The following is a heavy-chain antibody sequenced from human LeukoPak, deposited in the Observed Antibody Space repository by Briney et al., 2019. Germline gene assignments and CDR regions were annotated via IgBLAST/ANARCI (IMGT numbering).Heavy chain of an antibody. J-gene: IGHJ4*02. CDR3: ARPSQVGHDTGGYFGY. Sequence: GGSLRLSCAASGFTFSSYAMSWVRQAPGKGLEWVSAISGSGGSTYYADSVKGRFTISRDNSKNTLYLQMNSLRAEDTAVYYCARPSQVGHDTGGYFGYWGQGILVTVSS. D-gene: IGHD2-8*02. V-gene: IGHV3-23*01. CDR2: ISGSGGST. CDR1: GFTFSSYA.